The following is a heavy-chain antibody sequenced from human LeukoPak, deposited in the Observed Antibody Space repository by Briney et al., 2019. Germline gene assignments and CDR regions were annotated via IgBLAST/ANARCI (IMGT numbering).Heavy chain of an antibody. CDR1: GGSIGSYH. CDR2: VHYTWNA. Sequence: SETLSLTCSVSGGSIGSYHWSWIRQPPGKGLEWIGHVHYTWNAKYNPSLKSRVTISLDRSSNQFSLRLSSVSAADTAVYYCARVASKGGMDVWGQGTTVTVSS. D-gene: IGHD5/OR15-5a*01. V-gene: IGHV4-59*01. CDR3: ARVASKGGMDV. J-gene: IGHJ6*02.